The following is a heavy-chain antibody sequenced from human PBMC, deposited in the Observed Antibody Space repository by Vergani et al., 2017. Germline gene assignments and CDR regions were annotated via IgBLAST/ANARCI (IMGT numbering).Heavy chain of an antibody. V-gene: IGHV4-61*02. D-gene: IGHD3-9*01. J-gene: IGHJ2*01. CDR1: GGSISSGGYY. Sequence: QVQLQESGPGLVKPSQTLSLTCTVSGGSISSGGYYWSWIRPPAGKGLEWIGRIYTGGSTTYNPTLKSRISISIDTSKNQFSLKLSSVTAADTAIYYFARDQDDYDILTGYRYWYFDLWGRGTLVTVSS. CDR2: IYTGGST. CDR3: ARDQDDYDILTGYRYWYFDL.